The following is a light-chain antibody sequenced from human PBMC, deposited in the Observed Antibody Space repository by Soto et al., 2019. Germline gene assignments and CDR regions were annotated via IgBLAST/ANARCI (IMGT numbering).Light chain of an antibody. J-gene: IGKJ2*01. V-gene: IGKV3-20*01. CDR2: AAS. CDR3: QQYGSSGYT. CDR1: QSVSSSY. Sequence: ETVLTQSPGTLSLSPGERAILSCRASQSVSSSYLAWYQQKPGQAPRLLIYAASSRATGIPDRFSGSGSGTDFTLTISRLEPEDFAVYYCQQYGSSGYTFGQGTKLEIK.